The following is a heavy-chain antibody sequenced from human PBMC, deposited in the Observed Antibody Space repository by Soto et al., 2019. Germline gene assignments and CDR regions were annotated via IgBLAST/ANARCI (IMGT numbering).Heavy chain of an antibody. CDR1: GYTFTSYG. CDR2: ISAYNGNT. J-gene: IGHJ6*02. Sequence: QGQLVQSGAEVKKPGASVKVSCKASGYTFTSYGISWVRQAPGQGLEWMGWISAYNGNTNYAQKLQGRVTMTTDTSTNTAYKELRRLRSDDTAVYYCARDQQYHGMDVWCQGTTVTVSS. CDR3: ARDQQYHGMDV. D-gene: IGHD6-13*01. V-gene: IGHV1-18*04.